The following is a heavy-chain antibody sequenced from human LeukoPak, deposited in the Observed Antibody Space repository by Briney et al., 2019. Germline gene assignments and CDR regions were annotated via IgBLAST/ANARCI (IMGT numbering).Heavy chain of an antibody. CDR2: IFWDDDK. J-gene: IGHJ4*02. Sequence: ESGPTLVKPTQTLTLTCTFSGFSLRTSGGGVGWIRQPPGKALEWHAFIFWDDDKRYSPSLNSRLTITKHTSKNQVVLTMTNVDPVDTATYYCAHGGAGTFNLDYWGQGTLVTVSS. CDR1: GFSLRTSGGG. CDR3: AHGGAGTFNLDY. D-gene: IGHD6-19*01. V-gene: IGHV2-5*02.